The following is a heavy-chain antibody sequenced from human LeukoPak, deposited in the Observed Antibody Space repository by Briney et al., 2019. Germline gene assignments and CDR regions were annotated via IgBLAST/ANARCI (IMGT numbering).Heavy chain of an antibody. CDR1: GFTFSDYH. J-gene: IGHJ4*02. V-gene: IGHV3-11*03. D-gene: IGHD2-2*01. CDR3: AGPKCLRGGYCSTNF. CDR2: ISSSSDYT. Sequence: GGSLRLSCAVSGFTFSDYHMSWIRQAPGKGLEWVSYISSSSDYTNHAESVKGRFTISRDNAKNSLYLQMDSLRAEDTAVYYCAGPKCLRGGYCSTNFWGQGTLVTVSS.